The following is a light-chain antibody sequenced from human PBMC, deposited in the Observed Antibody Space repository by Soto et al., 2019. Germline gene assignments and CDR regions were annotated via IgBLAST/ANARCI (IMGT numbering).Light chain of an antibody. Sequence: EIVLTQSPGTLSLYPGESATLSCRASQSVTSSYIAWYQQKPGQAPRLLIYGASTRATGIPARFSGSGSGTEFTLTISSLQSEDFAVYSCQHYNDRPLTFGGGTKVEIK. V-gene: IGKV3-15*01. J-gene: IGKJ4*01. CDR1: QSVTSS. CDR3: QHYNDRPLT. CDR2: GAS.